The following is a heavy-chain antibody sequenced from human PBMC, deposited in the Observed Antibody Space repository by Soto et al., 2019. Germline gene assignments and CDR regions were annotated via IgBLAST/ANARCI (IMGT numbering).Heavy chain of an antibody. CDR1: GASITSTTYF. V-gene: IGHV4-39*07. CDR3: ASNIPGKVPRNMLGVSGGCPESTGVPTCLSQCGDWLDP. Sequence: SETLSLTCSLSGASITSTTYFWAWIRQPPGKGLEWVGSIYYSGKTHYNPSLKSRTTISVDRSRNQFSLLVSSVTADDTPVYHCASNIPGKVPRNMLGVSGGCPESTGVPTCLSQCGDWLDPWGQGALVTVSS. J-gene: IGHJ5*02. CDR2: IYYSGKT. D-gene: IGHD7-27*01.